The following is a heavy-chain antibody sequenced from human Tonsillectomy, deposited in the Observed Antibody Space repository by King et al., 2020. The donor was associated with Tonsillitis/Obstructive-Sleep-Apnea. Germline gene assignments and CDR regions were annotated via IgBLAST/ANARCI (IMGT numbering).Heavy chain of an antibody. D-gene: IGHD1-26*01. CDR3: ARGAYSGSYRPDASDI. Sequence: VQLVESGGGVVQPGRSLRLSCAASRFTFSSYAMNWVRQVPGKGLEWVAVMSYDGTNRYYADSVKGRFTISRDNSNNTLYLQINSLRAEDTAVYYCARGAYSGSYRPDASDIWGQGTMVTVSS. J-gene: IGHJ3*02. CDR2: MSYDGTNR. V-gene: IGHV3-30*04. CDR1: RFTFSSYA.